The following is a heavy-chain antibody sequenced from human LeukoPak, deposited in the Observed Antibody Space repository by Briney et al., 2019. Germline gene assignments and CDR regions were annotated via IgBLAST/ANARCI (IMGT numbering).Heavy chain of an antibody. D-gene: IGHD6-19*01. V-gene: IGHV3-23*01. CDR3: AKVTWSSSGSDY. Sequence: GGSLRLFCAASGFTFSSYDMSWGRQAPGKGLEWVSGINKSGGGTYYADSVKGRFTMSRDNSKNTLFLQMNSLRAEDTAVYYCAKVTWSSSGSDYWGQGTLVTVSS. J-gene: IGHJ4*02. CDR1: GFTFSSYD. CDR2: INKSGGGT.